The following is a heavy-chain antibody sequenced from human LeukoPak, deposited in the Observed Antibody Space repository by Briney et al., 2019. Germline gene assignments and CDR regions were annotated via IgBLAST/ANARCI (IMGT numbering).Heavy chain of an antibody. V-gene: IGHV1-8*01. CDR2: MNPNSGNT. Sequence: GASVKVSCKASGYTFTSYDINWVRQATGQGLEWMGWMNPNSGNTGYAQKFQGRVTMTRNTSISTAYMELSSLRSEDTAVYYCAKDHSSGWPDCFDYWGQGALVTVSS. J-gene: IGHJ4*02. CDR1: GYTFTSYD. CDR3: AKDHSSGWPDCFDY. D-gene: IGHD6-19*01.